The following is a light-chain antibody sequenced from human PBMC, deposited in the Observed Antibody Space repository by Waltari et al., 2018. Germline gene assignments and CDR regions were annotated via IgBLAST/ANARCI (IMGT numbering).Light chain of an antibody. CDR2: KVS. V-gene: IGKV2-30*01. J-gene: IGKJ1*01. CDR3: MQGTHWPWT. Sequence: DVVMTQSPPSLPVTLGQPASISCRSSQSLVYGDGNTYVNLVQQRPGQSPRRLIYKVSNRDSGVPDRFSGSGSGTDFTLKISRVEAEDVGVYYCMQGTHWPWTLGQGTKVEIK. CDR1: QSLVYGDGNTY.